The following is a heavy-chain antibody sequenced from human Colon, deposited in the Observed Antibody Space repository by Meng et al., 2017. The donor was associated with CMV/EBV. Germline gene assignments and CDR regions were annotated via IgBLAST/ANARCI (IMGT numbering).Heavy chain of an antibody. J-gene: IGHJ4*02. D-gene: IGHD1-26*01. V-gene: IGHV3-20*04. CDR3: AKEAVGATFVFDY. Sequence: GGSLRLSCAASGFTFDDYGMTWVRQAPGKGLEWVGTTTWNGRTTGHADSVQGRFTISRDNAKNTLYLQMNSLRAEDTAVYYCAKEAVGATFVFDYWGQGTLVTVSS. CDR2: TTWNGRTT. CDR1: GFTFDDYG.